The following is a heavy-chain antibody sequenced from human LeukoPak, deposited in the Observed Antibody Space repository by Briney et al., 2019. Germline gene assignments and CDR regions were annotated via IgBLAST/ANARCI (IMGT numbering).Heavy chain of an antibody. CDR2: INPSGGST. V-gene: IGHV1-46*01. CDR1: GYTFTSYY. Sequence: ASVKVSCKASGYTFTSYYMHWVRQAPGQGLEWMGIINPSGGSTSYAQKFQGRVTMTGDTSTSTVYMELTSLRSEDTAVYYCARDKGLDNWFDPWGQGTLVTVSS. CDR3: ARDKGLDNWFDP. J-gene: IGHJ5*02.